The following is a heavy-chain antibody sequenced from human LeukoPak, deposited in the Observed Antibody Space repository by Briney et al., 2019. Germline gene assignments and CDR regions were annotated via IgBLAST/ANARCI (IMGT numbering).Heavy chain of an antibody. Sequence: GGSLRLSCAASGCTFSSYAMSWVRQAPGKGLELVSAISGSGGSTYYADSVKGRFTISRDNSKNTLYLQMNSLSAEDTAVYYCAKEGAAVAGKPFDYWGQGTMVTVSS. CDR2: ISGSGGST. V-gene: IGHV3-23*01. CDR1: GCTFSSYA. J-gene: IGHJ4*02. D-gene: IGHD6-19*01. CDR3: AKEGAAVAGKPFDY.